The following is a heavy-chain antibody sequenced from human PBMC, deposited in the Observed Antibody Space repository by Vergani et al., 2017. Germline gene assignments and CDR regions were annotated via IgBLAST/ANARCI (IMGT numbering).Heavy chain of an antibody. J-gene: IGHJ3*02. V-gene: IGHV1-2*02. CDR2: INPNSGGT. Sequence: QVRLVQSGAEVKKPGASVKVSCKASGYTFTGYYMHWVRQAPGQGLEWMGWINPNSGGTNYAQKFRGRVTMTRDTSISTAYMELSRLRSDDTAVYYCARSTLLWFGELSGAFDIWGQGTMVTVSS. D-gene: IGHD3-10*01. CDR1: GYTFTGYY. CDR3: ARSTLLWFGELSGAFDI.